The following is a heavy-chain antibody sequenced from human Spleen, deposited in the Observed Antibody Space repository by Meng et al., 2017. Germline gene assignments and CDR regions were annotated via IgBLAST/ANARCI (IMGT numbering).Heavy chain of an antibody. Sequence: GESLKISCAASGFTFSSYWMQWVRQAPGNGLVWVSRIHGDGSKVDYADSVKGRFTISRDPAKNTLYLQMNSLRAEDMAVYYCARGEVLPRYWGQGTLVTVSS. J-gene: IGHJ4*02. CDR2: IHGDGSKV. V-gene: IGHV3-74*01. CDR3: ARGEVLPRY. D-gene: IGHD3-16*01. CDR1: GFTFSSYW.